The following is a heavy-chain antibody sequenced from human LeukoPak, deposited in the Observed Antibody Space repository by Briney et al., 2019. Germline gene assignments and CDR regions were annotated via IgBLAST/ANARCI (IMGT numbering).Heavy chain of an antibody. D-gene: IGHD3-3*01. Sequence: ASVKVSCKASGGTFSSYAISWVRQATGQGLEWMGWMNPNSGNTGYAQKFQGRVTMTRNTSISTAYMELSSLRSEDTAVYYCARTNYDFWSGYYYYYYMDVWGKGTTVTVSS. CDR2: MNPNSGNT. J-gene: IGHJ6*03. V-gene: IGHV1-8*02. CDR3: ARTNYDFWSGYYYYYYMDV. CDR1: GGTFSSYA.